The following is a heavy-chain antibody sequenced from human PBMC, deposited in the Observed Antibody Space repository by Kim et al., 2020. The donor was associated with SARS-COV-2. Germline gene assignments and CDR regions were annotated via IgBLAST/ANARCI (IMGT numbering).Heavy chain of an antibody. J-gene: IGHJ6*02. Sequence: VKGRFTISRDNSKNTLDLQMTSLRAEDTAVYYCARRRITMIVVDSGGMDVWGQGTTVTVSS. CDR3: ARRRITMIVVDSGGMDV. V-gene: IGHV3-30*07. D-gene: IGHD3-22*01.